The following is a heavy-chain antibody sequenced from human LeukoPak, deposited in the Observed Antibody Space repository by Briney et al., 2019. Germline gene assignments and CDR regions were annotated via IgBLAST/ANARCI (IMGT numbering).Heavy chain of an antibody. CDR2: IYSGGST. CDR1: GFTVSSSY. CDR3: ATTYWYDSSGFPFDY. Sequence: GGSLRLSCAASGFTVSSSYMSWVRQAPGKGLEWVSLIYSGGSTYYADSVKGRFTISRDNSKNTRYLQMNNLRVEDTAVYYCATTYWYDSSGFPFDYWGQGTLVTVSS. D-gene: IGHD3-22*01. V-gene: IGHV3-66*01. J-gene: IGHJ4*02.